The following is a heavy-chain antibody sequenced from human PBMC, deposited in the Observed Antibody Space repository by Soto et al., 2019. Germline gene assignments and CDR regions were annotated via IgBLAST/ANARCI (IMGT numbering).Heavy chain of an antibody. V-gene: IGHV1-58*02. D-gene: IGHD3-10*01. CDR3: AASPITMVRGVIHYYYGMDV. CDR1: GFTFTSSA. CDR2: IVVGSGNT. J-gene: IGHJ6*02. Sequence: QMQLVQSGPEVKKPGTSVKVSCKASGFTFTSSAMQWVRQARGQRLEWIGWIVVGSGNTNYAQKFQERVTITRDMSTSTAYMELSSLRSEDTAVYYCAASPITMVRGVIHYYYGMDVWGQGTTVTVSS.